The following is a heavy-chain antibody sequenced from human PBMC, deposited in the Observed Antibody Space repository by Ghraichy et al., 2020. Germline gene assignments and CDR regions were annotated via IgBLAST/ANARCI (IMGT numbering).Heavy chain of an antibody. J-gene: IGHJ6*03. Sequence: GGSLRLSCAASGFTCSSYAMHRVRQAPGKGLEWVAVISYDGSNKYYADSVKGRFTISRDNSKNTLYLQMNSLRAEDTAVYYCARRSSGWSGAYYYYYMDVWGKGIMFTVS. D-gene: IGHD6-19*01. V-gene: IGHV3-30*04. CDR1: GFTCSSYA. CDR3: ARRSSGWSGAYYYYYMDV. CDR2: ISYDGSNK.